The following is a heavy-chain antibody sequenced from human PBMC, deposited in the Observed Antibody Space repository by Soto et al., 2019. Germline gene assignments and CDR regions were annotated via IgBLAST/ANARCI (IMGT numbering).Heavy chain of an antibody. CDR1: GDSYSISTYS. CDR3: AGMPYTSGLRFDP. J-gene: IGHJ5*02. CDR2: IYQSGVT. D-gene: IGHD6-19*01. Sequence: SETLSLTCNMSGDSYSISTYSWSWIRQPPGKALQWIGFIYQSGVTSYNPSLASRVSISLGRSNNQCSLKLKSVTAADTAVYFCAGMPYTSGLRFDPWGPGTLVTSP. V-gene: IGHV4-30-2*01.